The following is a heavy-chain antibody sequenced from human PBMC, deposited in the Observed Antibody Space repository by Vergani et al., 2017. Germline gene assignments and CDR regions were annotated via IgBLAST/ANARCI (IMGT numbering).Heavy chain of an antibody. V-gene: IGHV4-59*01. CDR2: IYYSGNT. Sequence: QVQLQESGPGLVKPSETLSLTCTVSGGSISSYYWSWIRQPPGKGLEWIGYIYYSGNTNYNPALKSRVTRPVDTAKNQFSLKLSSVTAADTAVYYCARGGPKTNPTKYEILTGFDYWGEGTLVTVSS. CDR3: ARGGPKTNPTKYEILTGFDY. J-gene: IGHJ4*02. CDR1: GGSISSYY. D-gene: IGHD3-9*01.